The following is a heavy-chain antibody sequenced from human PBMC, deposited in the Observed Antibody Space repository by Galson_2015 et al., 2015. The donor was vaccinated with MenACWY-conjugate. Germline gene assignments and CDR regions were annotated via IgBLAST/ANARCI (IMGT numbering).Heavy chain of an antibody. Sequence: SLRLSCAGSGFSFRSYGINWIRQASGKGLEWASTIRRGSAYPYYRVSVVGRFNISRDNDQHLVFLHMSNLRVADTAVYYCVAIGWSILAGRPSFLDVWGKGTTVIVSS. V-gene: IGHV3-21*06. CDR3: VAIGWSILAGRPSFLDV. D-gene: IGHD6-19*01. CDR1: GFSFRSYG. CDR2: IRRGSAYP. J-gene: IGHJ6*04.